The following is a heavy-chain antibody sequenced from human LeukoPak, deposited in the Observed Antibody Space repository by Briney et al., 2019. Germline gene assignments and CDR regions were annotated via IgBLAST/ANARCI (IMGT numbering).Heavy chain of an antibody. D-gene: IGHD3-10*01. Sequence: GGSLRLSCAASGFTFSSFWMSRVRQAPGKGLEWVANIKQDGSEKYYVDSVKGRFTISRDNAKKSLYLQMNTLRAEDTAVYYCARGGGSGSYYHYWGQGTLVTVSS. CDR3: ARGGGSGSYYHY. J-gene: IGHJ4*02. CDR1: GFTFSSFW. V-gene: IGHV3-7*01. CDR2: IKQDGSEK.